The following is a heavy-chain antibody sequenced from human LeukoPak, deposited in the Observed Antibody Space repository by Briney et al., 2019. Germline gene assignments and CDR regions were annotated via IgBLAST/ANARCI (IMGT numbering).Heavy chain of an antibody. D-gene: IGHD6-13*01. CDR1: GFTFDDYA. V-gene: IGHV3-9*01. CDR2: ISWNSGSI. J-gene: IGHJ4*02. CDR3: AKDIRAYSSSWYYFDY. Sequence: PGGSLRLSCAASGFTFDDYAMHWVRQAPGKGLEWVSGISWNSGSIGYADSGKGRFTISRDNAKNSLYLQMNSLRAEDTALYYCAKDIRAYSSSWYYFDYSGQGTLVTVSS.